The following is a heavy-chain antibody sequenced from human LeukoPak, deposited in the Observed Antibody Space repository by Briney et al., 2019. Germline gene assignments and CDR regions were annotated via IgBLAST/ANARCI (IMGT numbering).Heavy chain of an antibody. D-gene: IGHD6-19*01. CDR1: GFTFSIYS. CDR2: ISSSSSYI. V-gene: IGHV3-21*01. J-gene: IGHJ4*02. CDR3: ARDRGDSSGWYWGIFDY. Sequence: GGSLRLSCAASGFTFSIYSMTWVRQAPGKGLEWVSLISSSSSYINYADSVKGRFTISRDNAKNSLYLQMNSLRAEDTAVYYCARDRGDSSGWYWGIFDYWGQGTLVTVSS.